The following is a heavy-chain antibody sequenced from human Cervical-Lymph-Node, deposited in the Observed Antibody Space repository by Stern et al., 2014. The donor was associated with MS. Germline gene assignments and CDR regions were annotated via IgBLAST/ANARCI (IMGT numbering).Heavy chain of an antibody. CDR1: GFTFSNYG. CDR2: ISDDADVT. D-gene: IGHD1-1*01. CDR3: AKKSVGTTGTTTAFDY. Sequence: VQLEESGGGVVQPGTSLRLSCAVSGFTFSNYGIHWVRQAPGKGLAWVAVISDDADVTLYADSVKGRFTISRDTPKNTMYLQLNSLKVEDTAVYFCAKKSVGTTGTTTAFDYWGQGTLVTVSS. J-gene: IGHJ4*02. V-gene: IGHV3-30*18.